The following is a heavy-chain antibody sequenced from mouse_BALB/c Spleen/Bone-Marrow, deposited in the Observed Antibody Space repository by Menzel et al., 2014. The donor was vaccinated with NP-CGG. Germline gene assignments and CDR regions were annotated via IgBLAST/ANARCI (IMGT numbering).Heavy chain of an antibody. CDR3: AREVLRDYFDY. CDR1: GFAFSSYD. V-gene: IGHV5-12-1*01. CDR2: ISSGGGST. Sequence: EVHLVESGGGLVKPGGSLKLSCAASGFAFSSYDMSWVRQTPEKRLEWVAYISSGGGSTYYPDTVKGRFTISRDNAKNTLYLQMSSLKSEDTAMYYCAREVLRDYFDYWGQDTTLTVSS. J-gene: IGHJ2*01. D-gene: IGHD1-1*01.